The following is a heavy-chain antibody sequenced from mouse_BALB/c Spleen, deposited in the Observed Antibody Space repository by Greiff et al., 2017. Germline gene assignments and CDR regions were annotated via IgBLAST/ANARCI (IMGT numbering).Heavy chain of an antibody. CDR3: TRGRYEYAMDY. D-gene: IGHD2-14*01. CDR1: GYTFTSYW. J-gene: IGHJ4*01. Sequence: EVQLQQSGTVLARPGASVKMSCKASGYTFTSYWMHWVKQRPGQGLEWIGAIYPGNSDTSYNQKFKGKAKLTAVTSTSTAYMELSSLTNEDSAVYYWTRGRYEYAMDYWGQGTSVTVSS. CDR2: IYPGNSDT. V-gene: IGHV1-5*01.